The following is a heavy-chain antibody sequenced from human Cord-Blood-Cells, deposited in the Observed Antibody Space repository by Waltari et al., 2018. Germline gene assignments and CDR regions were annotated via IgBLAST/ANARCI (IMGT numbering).Heavy chain of an antibody. CDR2: INHSGST. CDR1: GGSFSGYY. J-gene: IGHJ3*02. CDR3: ARPRGMVRGVITDAFDI. Sequence: QVQLQQWGAGLLKPSETLSLTCAVYGGSFSGYYWSWIRQPPGKGLEWIGEINHSGSTNYNPSLKSRVTISVDTSENQFSLKLSSVTAADTAVYYCARPRGMVRGVITDAFDIWGQGTMVTVSS. D-gene: IGHD3-10*01. V-gene: IGHV4-34*01.